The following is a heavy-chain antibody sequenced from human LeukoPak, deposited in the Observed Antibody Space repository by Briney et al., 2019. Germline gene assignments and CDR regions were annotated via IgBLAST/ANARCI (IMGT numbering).Heavy chain of an antibody. CDR2: ISSSGSTI. CDR3: AKDKYNFWSGSNYYYMDV. J-gene: IGHJ6*03. CDR1: GFTFSDYY. D-gene: IGHD3-3*01. Sequence: GGSLRLSCAASGFTFSDYYMSWIRQAPGKGLEWVSYISSSGSTIYYADSVKGRFTISRDNAKNSLYLQMNSLRAEDTAVYYCAKDKYNFWSGSNYYYMDVWGKGTTVTVSS. V-gene: IGHV3-11*01.